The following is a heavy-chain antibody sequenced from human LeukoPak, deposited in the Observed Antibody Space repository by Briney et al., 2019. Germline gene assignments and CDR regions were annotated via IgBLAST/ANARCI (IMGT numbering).Heavy chain of an antibody. CDR1: GVSISSGGYY. V-gene: IGHV4-31*03. Sequence: PSETLSHTCTVSGVSISSGGYYWSWIRQHPGKGLEWIGYIYYSGSTYYNPSLKSRVTISVDTSKNQFSLRLSSVTAADTAVYYCARSGRYYGSGSYPYYYYYGMDVWGKGTTVTVSS. CDR2: IYYSGST. D-gene: IGHD3-10*01. J-gene: IGHJ6*04. CDR3: ARSGRYYGSGSYPYYYYYGMDV.